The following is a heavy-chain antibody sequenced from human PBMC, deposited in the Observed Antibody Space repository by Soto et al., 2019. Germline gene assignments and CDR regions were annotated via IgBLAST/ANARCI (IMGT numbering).Heavy chain of an antibody. CDR3: ASSLLTPFDY. J-gene: IGHJ4*02. Sequence: EVQLVESGGGLVQPGGSLRLSCAASGFTFSTYWMHWFRQAPGKGLVWVSRINSAGSSTSYADSVKGRFTISRDNAKNTLYLQMNSLRAEDTAVYYCASSLLTPFDYWGQGTLVTVSS. V-gene: IGHV3-74*01. D-gene: IGHD7-27*01. CDR2: INSAGSST. CDR1: GFTFSTYW.